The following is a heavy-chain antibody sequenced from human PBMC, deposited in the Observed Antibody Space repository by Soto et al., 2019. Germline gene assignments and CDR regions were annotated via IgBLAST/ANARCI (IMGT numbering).Heavy chain of an antibody. CDR1: GGSVSSGSYY. CDR2: IYYSGST. Sequence: SETLSLTCTVSGGSVSSGSYYWSWIRQPPGKGLEWIGYIYYSGSTNYNPSLKSRVTISVDTSKNQFSLKLSSVTAADTAVYYCARDIPTYDRTVYGMDVWGQGTTVTVSS. V-gene: IGHV4-61*01. D-gene: IGHD3-3*01. J-gene: IGHJ6*02. CDR3: ARDIPTYDRTVYGMDV.